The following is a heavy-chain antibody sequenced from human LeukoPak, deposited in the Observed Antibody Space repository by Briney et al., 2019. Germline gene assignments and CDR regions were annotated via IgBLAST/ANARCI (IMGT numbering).Heavy chain of an antibody. Sequence: SETLSLTCTVSGGSISTYFWSWIRQSPGKGLEWIGFVYYSGNTKYNPSLKSRVTISVDTSRNQFSLKLNSVTAADTAVYYCAKSNGYGLVDIWGQGTMVTVSS. CDR1: GGSISTYF. J-gene: IGHJ3*02. CDR2: VYYSGNT. CDR3: AKSNGYGLVDI. D-gene: IGHD3-10*01. V-gene: IGHV4-59*12.